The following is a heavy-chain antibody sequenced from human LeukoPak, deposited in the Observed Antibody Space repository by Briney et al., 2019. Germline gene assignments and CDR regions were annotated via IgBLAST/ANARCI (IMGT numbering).Heavy chain of an antibody. J-gene: IGHJ4*02. D-gene: IGHD2-21*01. Sequence: GGSLRLSCAASGFTFSSYGMSWVRQAPGKGLEWVSAISGSGGSTYYADSVKGRFTISRDNSKNSLYLQMNSLRAEDTAVYYCARDHVVANPGFDYWGQGTLVTVSS. V-gene: IGHV3-23*01. CDR3: ARDHVVANPGFDY. CDR1: GFTFSSYG. CDR2: ISGSGGST.